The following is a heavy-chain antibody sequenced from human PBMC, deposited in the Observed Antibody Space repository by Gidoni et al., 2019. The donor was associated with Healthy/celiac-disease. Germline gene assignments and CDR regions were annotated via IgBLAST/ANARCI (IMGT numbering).Heavy chain of an antibody. CDR2: ISYDGSNK. V-gene: IGHV3-30-3*01. J-gene: IGHJ4*02. CDR3: ARDRRDYYDSSGYTLPGD. D-gene: IGHD3-22*01. Sequence: QVQLVESGGGVVQPGRSLRLSCAASGFTFSSYAMHWVRQAPGKGLEWVAVISYDGSNKYYADSVKGRFTISRDNSKNTLYLQMNSLRAEDTAVYYCARDRRDYYDSSGYTLPGDWGQGTLVTVSS. CDR1: GFTFSSYA.